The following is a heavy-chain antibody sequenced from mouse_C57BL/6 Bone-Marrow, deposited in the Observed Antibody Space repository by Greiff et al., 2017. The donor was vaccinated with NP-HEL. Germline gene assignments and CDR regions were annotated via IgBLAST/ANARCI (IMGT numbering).Heavy chain of an antibody. CDR2: IRSKSNNYAT. J-gene: IGHJ2*01. D-gene: IGHD1-1*01. Sequence: EADGGLVQPKGSLKLSCAASGFSFNTYAMNWVRQAPGKGLEWVARIRSKSNNYATYYADSVKDRFTISRDDSESMLYLQMNNLKTEDTAMYYCVRDYYGSSYLDYWGQGTTLTVSS. CDR3: VRDYYGSSYLDY. CDR1: GFSFNTYA. V-gene: IGHV10-1*01.